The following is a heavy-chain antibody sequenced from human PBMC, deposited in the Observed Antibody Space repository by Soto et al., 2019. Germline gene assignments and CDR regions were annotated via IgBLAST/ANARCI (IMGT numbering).Heavy chain of an antibody. CDR1: GFTFSSYA. J-gene: IGHJ6*03. Sequence: GGSLRLSCAASGFTFSSYAMSCVRQAPGKGLEWVSAISGSGGSTYYADSVKGRFTISRDNSKNTLYLQMNSLRAEDTAIYYCANSWAIVVVVAGAYYYMDVWGKGTTVTVSS. CDR2: ISGSGGST. D-gene: IGHD2-15*01. V-gene: IGHV3-23*01. CDR3: ANSWAIVVVVAGAYYYMDV.